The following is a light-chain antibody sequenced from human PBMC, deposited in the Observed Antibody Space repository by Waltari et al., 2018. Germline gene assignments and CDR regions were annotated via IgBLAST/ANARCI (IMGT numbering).Light chain of an antibody. V-gene: IGKV6-21*01. CDR3: HHSSSLPYS. J-gene: IGKJ2*01. Sequence: ELVLTQSPDFHSVTPKERVTITCRASHNIGGTRQWYHHKPDQSPKILIMYASQPFSGVSSRFSVSGSGTEFTLTIDSLEAEDAATYYCHHSSSLPYSFGQGTKLEI. CDR2: YAS. CDR1: HNIGGT.